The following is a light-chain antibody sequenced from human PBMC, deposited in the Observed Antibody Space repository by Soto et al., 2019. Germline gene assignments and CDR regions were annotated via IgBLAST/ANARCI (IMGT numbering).Light chain of an antibody. Sequence: QSALTQPASVSGSPRQSITISCTGTSSDVGDYNYVSWYQQHPGKAPKLIIYEVSHRLSGVSNRFSGSKSGHSASLTISGLQDEDEADYYCSSYISNSIVVFGGGTKLTVL. CDR2: EVS. CDR1: SSDVGDYNY. J-gene: IGLJ2*01. CDR3: SSYISNSIVV. V-gene: IGLV2-14*01.